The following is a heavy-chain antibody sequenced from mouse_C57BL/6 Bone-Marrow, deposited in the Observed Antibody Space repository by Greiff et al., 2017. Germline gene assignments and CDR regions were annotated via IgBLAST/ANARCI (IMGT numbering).Heavy chain of an antibody. CDR1: GYTFTSYW. CDR3: ASGDYYGSSSHFDV. J-gene: IGHJ1*03. D-gene: IGHD1-1*01. V-gene: IGHV1-69*01. CDR2: IDPSDSYT. Sequence: QVQLQQPGAELVMPGASVKLSCKASGYTFTSYWMHWVKQRPGQGLEWIGEIDPSDSYTNYNQKFKGKSTLTVDKSSSTAYMQLSSLTSEDSAVYYCASGDYYGSSSHFDVWGTGTTVTVSS.